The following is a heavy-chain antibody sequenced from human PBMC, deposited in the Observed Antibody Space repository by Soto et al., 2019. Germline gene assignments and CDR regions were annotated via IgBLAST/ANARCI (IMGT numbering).Heavy chain of an antibody. Sequence: SETLSLTCPVSGGSISSGDYYWSWIRQPPGKGLEWIGYIYYSGSTYYNPSLKSRVTISVDTSKNQFSLKLSSVTAADTAVYYCARTGDFWSRYWFDPWGQGTLVTVSS. CDR2: IYYSGST. CDR3: ARTGDFWSRYWFDP. J-gene: IGHJ5*02. CDR1: GGSISSGDYY. D-gene: IGHD3-3*01. V-gene: IGHV4-30-4*01.